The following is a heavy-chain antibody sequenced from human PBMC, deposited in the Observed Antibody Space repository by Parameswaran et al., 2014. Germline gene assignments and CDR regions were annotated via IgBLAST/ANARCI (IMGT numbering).Heavy chain of an antibody. CDR3: ARDQYYYGSGSSQPMGY. CDR2: ISAYNGNT. V-gene: IGHV1-18*01. Sequence: WVRQAPGQGPEWMGWISAYNGNTNYAQKLQGRVTMTTDTSTSTAYMELRSLRSDDTAVYYCARDQYYYGSGSSQPMGYWGQGTLVTVSS. D-gene: IGHD3-10*01. J-gene: IGHJ4*02.